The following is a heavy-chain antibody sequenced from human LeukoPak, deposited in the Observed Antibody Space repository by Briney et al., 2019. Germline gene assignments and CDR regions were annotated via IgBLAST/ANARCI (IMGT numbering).Heavy chain of an antibody. D-gene: IGHD6-13*01. J-gene: IGHJ3*02. CDR3: ASSKIRGDAFDI. CDR1: GFTFSSYA. V-gene: IGHV3-23*01. CDR2: ISGSGGST. Sequence: GGSLRLSCAASGFTFSSYAMNWVRRAPGKGLEWVSAISGSGGSTYYADSVKGRFTISRDNAKNSLYLQMNSLRAEDTAVYYCASSKIRGDAFDIWGQGTMVTVSS.